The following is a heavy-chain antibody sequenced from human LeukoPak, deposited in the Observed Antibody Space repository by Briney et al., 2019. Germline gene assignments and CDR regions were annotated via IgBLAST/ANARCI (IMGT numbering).Heavy chain of an antibody. Sequence: GGSLRLSCAASGFTFSDYYMSWIRQAPGKGLEWVSYISSSGSTIYYADSVKGRFTISRDNAKNSLYLQMNSLRAEDTAVYYCASTAAAGWGYFDYWGQGTLVTVSS. CDR2: ISSSGSTI. CDR1: GFTFSDYY. V-gene: IGHV3-11*04. J-gene: IGHJ4*02. CDR3: ASTAAAGWGYFDY. D-gene: IGHD6-13*01.